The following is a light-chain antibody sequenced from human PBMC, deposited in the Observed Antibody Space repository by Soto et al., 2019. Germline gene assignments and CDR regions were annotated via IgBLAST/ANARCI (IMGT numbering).Light chain of an antibody. CDR3: QQRSNWSWT. CDR2: DAS. Sequence: IVFTLSPATLSLSPGERATLSCRASQSVSSYLAWYQQKPGQAPRLLIYDASNRATGIPARFSGSGSGTDFTLTISSLEPEDFAVYYCQQRSNWSWTFGQGTKVDIK. CDR1: QSVSSY. V-gene: IGKV3-11*01. J-gene: IGKJ1*01.